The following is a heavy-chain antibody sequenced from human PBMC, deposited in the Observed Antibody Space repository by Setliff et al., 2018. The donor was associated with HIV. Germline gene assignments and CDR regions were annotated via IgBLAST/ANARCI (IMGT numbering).Heavy chain of an antibody. V-gene: IGHV4-39*01. CDR2: IYSSGTT. CDR1: GGSINSDNYY. D-gene: IGHD3-10*01. Sequence: PSETLFLTCSVSGGSINSDNYYWGWIRQAPGKGLEWIGSIYSSGTTYYNPSLRGRVTISVDRSRNQFSLKLTSVTATDTAVYYCARRGVEFRELLYSIGAFDLWGQGTMVTVSS. J-gene: IGHJ3*01. CDR3: ARRGVEFRELLYSIGAFDL.